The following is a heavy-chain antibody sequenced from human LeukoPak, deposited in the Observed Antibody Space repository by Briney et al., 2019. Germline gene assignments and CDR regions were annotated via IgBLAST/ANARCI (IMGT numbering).Heavy chain of an antibody. CDR1: GFTFSSYA. CDR2: ISSNGGST. Sequence: GGSVRLCCAASGFTFSSYAMHWVRQAPGKGLEYVSAISSNGGSTYYANSVKGRFTISRDNSKNTLYLQMGSLRAEDTAVYYCAKAMSRFLEPTPDYWGQGTLVTVSS. D-gene: IGHD3-3*01. V-gene: IGHV3-64*01. J-gene: IGHJ4*02. CDR3: AKAMSRFLEPTPDY.